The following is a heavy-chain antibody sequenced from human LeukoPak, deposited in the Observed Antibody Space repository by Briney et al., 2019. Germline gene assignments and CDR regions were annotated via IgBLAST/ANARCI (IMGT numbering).Heavy chain of an antibody. CDR3: AKSPGQIQLDYFDY. J-gene: IGHJ4*02. Sequence: PGGSLRLSCAASGFTFNNYAMSWVRQAPGMGLEWVSTISGSGVTTYYADSVRGRFTISRDNSKTTLYLHLDSPRPGDMAIYYCAKSPGQIQLDYFDYWGQGTLVTVSS. CDR2: ISGSGVTT. D-gene: IGHD1-1*01. V-gene: IGHV3-23*01. CDR1: GFTFNNYA.